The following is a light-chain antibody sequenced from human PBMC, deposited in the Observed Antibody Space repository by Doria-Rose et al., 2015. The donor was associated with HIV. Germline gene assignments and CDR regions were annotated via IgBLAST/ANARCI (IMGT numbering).Light chain of an antibody. CDR2: WAS. Sequence: IRVTQSPESLGMSLGERATLNCKSNQSLLYTSTNYLAWYQQKPGQPPTLLIYWASTRQSGVPARFSGSGSGTDFTLTISSLEAEDVAVYYCQQYYDTPSFGPGTTVDIK. V-gene: IGKV4-1*01. CDR3: QQYYDTPS. CDR1: QSLLYTSTNY. J-gene: IGKJ3*01.